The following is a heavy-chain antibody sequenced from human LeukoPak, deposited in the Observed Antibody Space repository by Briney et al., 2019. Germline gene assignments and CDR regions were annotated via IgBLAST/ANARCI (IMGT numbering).Heavy chain of an antibody. CDR2: IYHSGNT. CDR3: ARLSDRRLGSYFFDN. CDR1: GDSITSDY. J-gene: IGHJ4*02. Sequence: SETLSLTCTVSGDSITSDYWSWIRQPPGKGLEWIGYIYHSGNTNYNPSLKSRVTISIDTSNNNFSLKLSSVTAADTAVYFCARLSDRRLGSYFFDNWGQGTLVTVSS. V-gene: IGHV4-59*08. D-gene: IGHD1-14*01.